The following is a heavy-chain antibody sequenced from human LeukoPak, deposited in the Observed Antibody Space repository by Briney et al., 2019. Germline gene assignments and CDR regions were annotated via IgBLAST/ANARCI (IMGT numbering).Heavy chain of an antibody. J-gene: IGHJ4*02. V-gene: IGHV4-59*01. CDR3: AGVVVVVTAIPSDLHFAY. Sequence: SETLSLTCTVSGGSISSYYWSWIRQPPGKGLEWIGYIYYSGSTNYNPSLKSRVTISVDTSKNQFSLKLSSVTAADTAVYYCAGVVVVVTAIPSDLHFAYRGQGTLVTVSS. CDR1: GGSISSYY. CDR2: IYYSGST. D-gene: IGHD2-21*02.